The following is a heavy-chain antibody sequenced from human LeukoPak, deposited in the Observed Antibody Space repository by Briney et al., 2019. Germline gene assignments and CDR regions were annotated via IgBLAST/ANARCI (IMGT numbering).Heavy chain of an antibody. V-gene: IGHV1-18*01. CDR1: GYTFTSYG. CDR2: ISAYNGNT. Sequence: ASVKVSCKASGYTFTSYGISWVRQAPGQGLEWMGWISAYNGNTNYARKLQGRVTMTRDTSISTAYMELSRLRFDDTAVYYCARGSSFYYFDYWGQGTLVTVSS. J-gene: IGHJ4*02. CDR3: ARGSSFYYFDY. D-gene: IGHD3-16*01.